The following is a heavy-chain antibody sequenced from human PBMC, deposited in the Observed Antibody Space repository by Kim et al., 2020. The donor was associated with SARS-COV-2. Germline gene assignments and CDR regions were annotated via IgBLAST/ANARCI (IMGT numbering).Heavy chain of an antibody. V-gene: IGHV4-39*01. CDR1: GGSISSSSYY. D-gene: IGHD4-17*01. CDR2: IYYSGST. CDR3: ARTPDYGDYECAFDI. J-gene: IGHJ3*02. Sequence: SETLSLTCTVSGGSISSSSYYWGWIRQPPGKGLEWIGSIYYSGSTYYNPSLKSRVTISVDTSKNQFSLKLSSVTAADTAVYYCARTPDYGDYECAFDIWGQGTMVTVSS.